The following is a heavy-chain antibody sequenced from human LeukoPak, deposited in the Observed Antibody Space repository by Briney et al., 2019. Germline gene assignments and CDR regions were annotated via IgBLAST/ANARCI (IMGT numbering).Heavy chain of an antibody. D-gene: IGHD4-17*01. Sequence: GGSLRLSCAASGFTFSSYGMHWVRQAPGKGLEWVAVISYDGSNKYYADSVKGRYTISRDNSKNTLYLQMNSLRAEDTAVYYCAKDPRDYAYSFDYWGQGTLVTVSS. V-gene: IGHV3-30*18. CDR2: ISYDGSNK. CDR3: AKDPRDYAYSFDY. CDR1: GFTFSSYG. J-gene: IGHJ4*02.